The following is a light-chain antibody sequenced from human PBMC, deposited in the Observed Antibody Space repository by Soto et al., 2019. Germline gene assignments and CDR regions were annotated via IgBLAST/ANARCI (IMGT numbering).Light chain of an antibody. CDR1: TSNIGSNT. CDR3: ATWDASLNGPV. Sequence: QSVLTQPPSASGTPGQRVTISCSGRTSNIGSNTVNWYQQLPGTAPKLLIYSNTQRPSGVPDRFSGSKSGTSGSLAISGLQSEDEADYYCATWDASLNGPVFGGGTKLTVL. V-gene: IGLV1-44*01. CDR2: SNT. J-gene: IGLJ3*02.